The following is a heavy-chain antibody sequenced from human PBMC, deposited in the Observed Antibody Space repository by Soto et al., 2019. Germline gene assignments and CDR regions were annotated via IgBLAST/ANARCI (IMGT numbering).Heavy chain of an antibody. CDR2: IYYSGST. V-gene: IGHV4-31*03. J-gene: IGHJ6*02. CDR3: ARYLVTGTTGGMDV. Sequence: SETLSLTRPFSGGSFISGGYNWSWIRQHPGKGLEWIGYIYYSGSTYYNPSLKSRVTISVDTSKNQFSLKLSSVTAADTAVYYCARYLVTGTTGGMDVWGQGTTVTVS. D-gene: IGHD1-7*01. CDR1: GGSFISGGYN.